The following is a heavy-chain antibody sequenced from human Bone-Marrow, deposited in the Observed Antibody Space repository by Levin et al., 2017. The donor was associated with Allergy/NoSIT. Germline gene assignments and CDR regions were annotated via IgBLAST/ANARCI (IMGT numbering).Heavy chain of an antibody. CDR1: GFTFGDYA. V-gene: IGHV3-49*03. CDR3: TSPRGGYFDWFDY. Sequence: PGESLKISCTASGFTFGDYAMSWFRQAPGKGLEWVGFIRSKAYGGTTEYAASVKGRFTISRDDSKSIAYLQMNSLKTEDTAVYYCTSPRGGYFDWFDYWGQGTLVTVSS. CDR2: IRSKAYGGTT. D-gene: IGHD3-9*01. J-gene: IGHJ4*02.